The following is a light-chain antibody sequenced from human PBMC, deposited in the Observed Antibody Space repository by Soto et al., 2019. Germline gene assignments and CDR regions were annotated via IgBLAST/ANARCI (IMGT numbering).Light chain of an antibody. CDR1: SSDVGSYNL. Sequence: QSALTQPASVSGSPGQPITISCTGTSSDVGSYNLVSWYQQHPGKAPKLMIYEGSKRPSGVSNRFSGSKSGNTASLTISGLQAEDEADYYCCSYAGSHVVFGGGTKLTVL. V-gene: IGLV2-23*01. CDR3: CSYAGSHVV. J-gene: IGLJ2*01. CDR2: EGS.